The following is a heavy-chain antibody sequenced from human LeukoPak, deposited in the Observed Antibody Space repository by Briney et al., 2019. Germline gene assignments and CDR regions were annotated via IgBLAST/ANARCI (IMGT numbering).Heavy chain of an antibody. CDR1: GGSFSGYY. V-gene: IGHV4-34*01. Sequence: PSETLSLTCAVYGGSFSGYYWSWIRQPPGKGLEWIGEINHSGSTNYNPSLKSRVTISVDTSKNQFSLKLSSVTAADTAVYYCARHSSSRLRLYYFDYWGQGTLVTVSS. D-gene: IGHD6-13*01. CDR2: INHSGST. CDR3: ARHSSSRLRLYYFDY. J-gene: IGHJ4*02.